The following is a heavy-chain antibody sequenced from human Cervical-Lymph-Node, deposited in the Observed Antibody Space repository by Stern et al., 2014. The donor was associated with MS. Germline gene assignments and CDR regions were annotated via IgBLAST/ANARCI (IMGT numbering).Heavy chain of an antibody. V-gene: IGHV3-33*01. D-gene: IGHD4-11*01. CDR2: IWHYGSKT. CDR1: GFTFSNYG. J-gene: IGHJ4*02. Sequence: QLVQSGGGVVQPGRSLRLSCIASGFTFSNYGMHWVRQAPGTGLGWVATIWHYGSKTYYADSVRGRFTISRDNSKNTLSLQMNSLRVDDTAVYYCVRDWSSNAYKSEDYWGQGTLVTVSS. CDR3: VRDWSSNAYKSEDY.